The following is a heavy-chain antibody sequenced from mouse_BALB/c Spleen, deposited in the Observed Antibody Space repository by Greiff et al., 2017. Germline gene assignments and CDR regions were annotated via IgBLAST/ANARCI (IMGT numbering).Heavy chain of an antibody. D-gene: IGHD4-1*01. Sequence: QVQLKQSGAELVRPGTSVKVSCKASGYAFTNYLIEWVKQRPGQGLEWIGVINPGSGGTNYNEKFKGEATLTADKSSSTTYMQLSSLTSDDSAVYFCARGELGLDYWGQGTTLTVSS. CDR3: ARGELGLDY. CDR1: GYAFTNYL. J-gene: IGHJ2*01. V-gene: IGHV1-54*01. CDR2: INPGSGGT.